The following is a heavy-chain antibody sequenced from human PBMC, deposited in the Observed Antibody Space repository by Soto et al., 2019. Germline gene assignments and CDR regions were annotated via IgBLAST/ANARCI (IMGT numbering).Heavy chain of an antibody. CDR3: GRDQRLPPFYGTDV. Sequence: QVQLQESGPGLVKPSGTLSLTCAVSGGSISSSNWWSWVRQPPGKGLEWIGEIYHSGSTNYNPSLRSRVTIAGDKPTTQFARKLRAVTAADTAVYYCGRDQRLPPFYGTDVWGQGTTVTVSS. D-gene: IGHD6-25*01. J-gene: IGHJ6*02. CDR2: IYHSGST. V-gene: IGHV4-4*02. CDR1: GGSISSSNW.